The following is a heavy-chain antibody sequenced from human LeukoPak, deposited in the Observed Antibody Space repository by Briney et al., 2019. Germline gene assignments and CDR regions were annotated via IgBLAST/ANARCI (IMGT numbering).Heavy chain of an antibody. J-gene: IGHJ4*02. CDR1: GFTLGDYW. V-gene: IGHV3-7*01. Sequence: GGSLRLSCVASGFTLGDYWMSWVRQPPGKGLEWVANIKEDGSEEHYVDSLKGRFTISRDNTKNSLYLQMSNLRVEDTAIYYCVRDEPGYGEFLFYWGQGTLVTVSS. D-gene: IGHD3-10*01. CDR2: IKEDGSEE. CDR3: VRDEPGYGEFLFY.